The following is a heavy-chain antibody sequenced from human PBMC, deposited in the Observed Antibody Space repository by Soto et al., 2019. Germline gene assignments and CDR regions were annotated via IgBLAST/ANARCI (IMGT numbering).Heavy chain of an antibody. Sequence: QVQLVQSGAEVKQPGSSVKVSCTISGGPFDSFTISWVRQAPGQGFEWMGGIIPVSGVPSYSRHFQGRITITADASTRTAYMDLSGLKFEDTAVYFCARDSRTATLDFWGQGTLVSVS. CDR3: ARDSRTATLDF. CDR1: GGPFDSFT. J-gene: IGHJ4*02. V-gene: IGHV1-69*01. CDR2: IIPVSGVP.